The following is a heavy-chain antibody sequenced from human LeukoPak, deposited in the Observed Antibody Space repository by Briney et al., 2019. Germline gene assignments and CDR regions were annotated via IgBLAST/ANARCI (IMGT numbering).Heavy chain of an antibody. CDR2: IIPNSGGT. V-gene: IGHV1-2*06. CDR1: GYTFTGYY. CDR3: ASLTYDSSGWNWFDP. J-gene: IGHJ5*02. D-gene: IGHD3-22*01. Sequence: ASVKVSCKASGYTFTGYYMHWVRQAPGQGLEWMGRIIPNSGGTNYAQKFQGRVTMTRDTSISTAYMELSRLRSDDTAVYYCASLTYDSSGWNWFDPWGQGTLVTVSS.